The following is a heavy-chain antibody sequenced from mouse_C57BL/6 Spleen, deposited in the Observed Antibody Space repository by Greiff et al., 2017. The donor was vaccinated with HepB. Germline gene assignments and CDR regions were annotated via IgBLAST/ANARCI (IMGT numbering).Heavy chain of an antibody. D-gene: IGHD1-1*01. CDR2: INPGSGGT. CDR3: ARGEEHYSASSYYFDY. J-gene: IGHJ2*01. V-gene: IGHV1-54*01. Sequence: QVQLQQSGAELVRPGTSVKVSCKASGYAFTNYLIEWVKQRPGQGLEWIGVINPGSGGTNYNEKFKGKATLTADKSSSTAYMQLSSLTSEDSAVYFCARGEEHYSASSYYFDYWGQGTTLTVSS. CDR1: GYAFTNYL.